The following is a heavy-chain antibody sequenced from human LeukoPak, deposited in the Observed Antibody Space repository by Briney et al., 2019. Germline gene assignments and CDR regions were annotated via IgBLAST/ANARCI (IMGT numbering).Heavy chain of an antibody. CDR2: ISSSSSYI. Sequence: GGSLRLSCAASGFTFSSYSMSWVRQAPGKGLEWVSSISSSSSYIYYADSVKGRFTISRDNAKNSLYLQMNSLRAEDTAVYYCARDSPGYCSSTSCHTPFDYWGQGTLVTVSS. J-gene: IGHJ4*02. CDR1: GFTFSSYS. D-gene: IGHD2-2*02. V-gene: IGHV3-21*01. CDR3: ARDSPGYCSSTSCHTPFDY.